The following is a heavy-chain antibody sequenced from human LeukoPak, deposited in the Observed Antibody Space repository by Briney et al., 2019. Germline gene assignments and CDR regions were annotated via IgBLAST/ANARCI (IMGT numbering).Heavy chain of an antibody. Sequence: SETLSLTCTVSGGSISSSSYYWGWIRQPPGKGLEWIGSIYYSGSTYYNPSLKSRVTISVDTSKNQFSLKLSSVTAADTAVYYCARGEGRRITMVRGVLRGDYFDYWGQGILVTVSS. J-gene: IGHJ4*02. CDR1: GGSISSSSYY. CDR3: ARGEGRRITMVRGVLRGDYFDY. V-gene: IGHV4-39*07. D-gene: IGHD3-10*01. CDR2: IYYSGST.